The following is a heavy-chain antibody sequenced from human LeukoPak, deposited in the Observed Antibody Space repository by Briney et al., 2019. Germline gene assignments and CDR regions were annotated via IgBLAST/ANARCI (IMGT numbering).Heavy chain of an antibody. Sequence: PSETLSLTCAVYGGSFSGYYWSCIRQPPGKGLEWTGEINHSGSTNYNPSLKSRVTISVDTSKNQFSLKLSSVTAADTAVYYCARRRAGLRRDLWFDPWGQGTLVTVSS. CDR3: ARRRAGLRRDLWFDP. V-gene: IGHV4-34*01. CDR2: INHSGST. J-gene: IGHJ5*02. D-gene: IGHD2-15*01. CDR1: GGSFSGYY.